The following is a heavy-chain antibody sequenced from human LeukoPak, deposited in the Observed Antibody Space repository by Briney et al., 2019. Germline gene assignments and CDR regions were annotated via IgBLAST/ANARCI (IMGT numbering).Heavy chain of an antibody. D-gene: IGHD5-12*01. CDR2: IHYSGST. J-gene: IGHJ6*03. Sequence: SETLCLTCTVSGGSISSYYWSWIRQPPGKGLEWIGYIHYSGSTHYNPSLKSRVTISVDTSKNQVSLKLRSVTAAGTAVYCCARTTEGYAGGPGYSYYYYMDVWGKGTTVTISS. CDR3: ARTTEGYAGGPGYSYYYYMDV. V-gene: IGHV4-59*01. CDR1: GGSISSYY.